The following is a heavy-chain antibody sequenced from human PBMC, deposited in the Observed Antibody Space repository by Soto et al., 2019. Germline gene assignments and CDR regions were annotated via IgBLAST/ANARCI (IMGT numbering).Heavy chain of an antibody. CDR2: INHSGST. D-gene: IGHD6-13*01. J-gene: IGHJ4*02. CDR1: GGSFGGYY. CDR3: ATSPGEIGSWAWDY. V-gene: IGHV4-34*01. Sequence: SETLSLTRAVDGGSFGGYYWSCILQHPGKGLEWIGEINHSGSTNYNPSLKSRVTISVDTSKNQFSLKLSSVTAADTAVYYCATSPGEIGSWAWDYWGQGTLVTVSS.